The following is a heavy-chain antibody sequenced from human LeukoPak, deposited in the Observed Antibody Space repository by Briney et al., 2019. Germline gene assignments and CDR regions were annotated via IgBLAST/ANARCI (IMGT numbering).Heavy chain of an antibody. CDR3: AKEGLGYCSSTSCLIDY. CDR1: GFTFSSYA. V-gene: IGHV3-23*01. Sequence: SGGSLRLSCAASGFTFSSYAMSWVRQAPGKGLEWVSAISGSGGSTYYADSVKGRFTISRDNSKNTLYQQMNSLRAEDTAVYYCAKEGLGYCSSTSCLIDYWGQGTLVTASS. D-gene: IGHD2-2*01. CDR2: ISGSGGST. J-gene: IGHJ4*02.